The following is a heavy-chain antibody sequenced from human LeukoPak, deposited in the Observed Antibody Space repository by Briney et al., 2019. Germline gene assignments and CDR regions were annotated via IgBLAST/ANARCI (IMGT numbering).Heavy chain of an antibody. J-gene: IGHJ6*02. V-gene: IGHV3-7*01. CDR1: GFSLSESW. D-gene: IGHD6-13*01. Sequence: TGGSLRLSCAASGFSLSESWMSWVRQAPEKGLEWVAAIKDDGSEKDYVDSVKGRFTISRDNAKNSLYLQMNSLRVEDTAVYHCATYSNWVAGDVWGQGTTVSVSS. CDR3: ATYSNWVAGDV. CDR2: IKDDGSEK.